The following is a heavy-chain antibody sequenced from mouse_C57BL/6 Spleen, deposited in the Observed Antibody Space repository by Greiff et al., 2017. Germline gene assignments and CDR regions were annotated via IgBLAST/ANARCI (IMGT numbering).Heavy chain of an antibody. CDR1: GYTFTDYN. J-gene: IGHJ2*01. CDR3: ARNYGSRGPFDY. V-gene: IGHV1-18*01. CDR2: INPNNGGT. D-gene: IGHD1-1*01. Sequence: VQLQQSGPELVKPGASVKIPCKASGYTFTDYNMDWVKQSHGKSLEWIGDINPNNGGTFYNQKFKGKATLTVDKSSSTAYMELRSLTSEDTAVYYCARNYGSRGPFDYWGQGTTRTVSS.